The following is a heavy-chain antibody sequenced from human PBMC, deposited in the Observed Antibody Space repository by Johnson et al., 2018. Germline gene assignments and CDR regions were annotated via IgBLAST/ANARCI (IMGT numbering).Heavy chain of an antibody. Sequence: VQLVESGGGLVKPGGSLRLSCAASGFTFNNAWMNWVRQAPGKGLDWVGLIKSNTDGGTTDYAAPVKGRFTISRDDSKNTLYLQMNSLKTEDTAVYYCTSERLVRGVYYYYYYMDVWGKGTTVTVSS. V-gene: IGHV3-15*07. CDR2: IKSNTDGGTT. CDR3: TSERLVRGVYYYYYYMDV. J-gene: IGHJ6*03. D-gene: IGHD3-10*01. CDR1: GFTFNNAW.